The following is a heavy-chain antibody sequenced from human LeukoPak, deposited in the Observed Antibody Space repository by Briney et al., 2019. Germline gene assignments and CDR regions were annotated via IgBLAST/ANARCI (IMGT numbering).Heavy chain of an antibody. Sequence: ASVKVSCTVSGYTLTELSMHWVRQAPGKGLEWMGGFDPEDGETIYAQKFQGRVTMTEDTSTDTAYMELSSLRSEDTAVYYCATSEDIVVVPAAFDYWGQGTLVTVSS. CDR1: GYTLTELS. CDR3: ATSEDIVVVPAAFDY. J-gene: IGHJ4*02. V-gene: IGHV1-24*01. D-gene: IGHD2-2*01. CDR2: FDPEDGET.